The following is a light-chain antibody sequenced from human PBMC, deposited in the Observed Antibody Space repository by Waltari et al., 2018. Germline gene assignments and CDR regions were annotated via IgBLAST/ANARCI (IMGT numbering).Light chain of an antibody. V-gene: IGLV1-40*01. J-gene: IGLJ2*01. CDR1: ISNIGAGYD. Sequence: QSVLTQPPSVSGAPGQRVTISCTGSISNIGAGYDVHWYQQLPGTAPKLLIYGNSNRPSGVPERCSGAKSGASASLAITGLQAEDEADYYCQSYDSSLSGSRVFGGGTKLTVL. CDR3: QSYDSSLSGSRV. CDR2: GNS.